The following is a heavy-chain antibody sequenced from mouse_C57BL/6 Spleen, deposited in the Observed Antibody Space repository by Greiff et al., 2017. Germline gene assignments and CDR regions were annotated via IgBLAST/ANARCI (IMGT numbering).Heavy chain of an antibody. V-gene: IGHV3-6*01. D-gene: IGHD2-4*01. Sequence: EVQLVESGPGLVKPSQSLSLTCSVTGYSITSGYYWNWIRQFPGNKLEWMGYISYDGSNNYNPSLKNRISITRDTSKNQFFLKLNSVTTEDTATYYCATGDDYDYFDYWGQGTTLTVSS. J-gene: IGHJ2*01. CDR1: GYSITSGYY. CDR2: ISYDGSN. CDR3: ATGDDYDYFDY.